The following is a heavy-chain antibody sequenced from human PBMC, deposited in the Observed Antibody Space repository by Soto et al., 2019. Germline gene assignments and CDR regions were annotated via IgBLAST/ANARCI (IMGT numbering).Heavy chain of an antibody. CDR1: GYTFTGYY. Sequence: ASVKVSCKASGYTFTGYYMHWVRQAPGQGLEWMGWINPNSGGTNYAQKFQGWVTMTRDTSISTAYMELSRLRSDDTAVYYCARAPGYSYGSGYYGMDVWGEGTTVTDS. J-gene: IGHJ6*02. V-gene: IGHV1-2*04. CDR3: ARAPGYSYGSGYYGMDV. D-gene: IGHD5-18*01. CDR2: INPNSGGT.